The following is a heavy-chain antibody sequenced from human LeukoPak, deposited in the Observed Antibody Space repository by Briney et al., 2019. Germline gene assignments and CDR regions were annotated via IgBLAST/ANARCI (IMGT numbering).Heavy chain of an antibody. D-gene: IGHD3-22*01. CDR1: GFTFSNYA. V-gene: IGHV3-23*01. CDR2: ISGSGGDT. J-gene: IGHJ4*02. Sequence: SGGSLRLSCAASGFTFSNYAMSWVRQAPGKGLEWVSGISGSGGDTYYADSVKGRFTISRDNSKNTLYLQMNSLRAEDTAVYYCAKCYDSSGHYHLLDYWGQGTLVTVSS. CDR3: AKCYDSSGHYHLLDY.